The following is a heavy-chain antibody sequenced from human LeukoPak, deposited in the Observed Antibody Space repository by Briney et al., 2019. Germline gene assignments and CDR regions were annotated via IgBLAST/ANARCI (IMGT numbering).Heavy chain of an antibody. D-gene: IGHD3-22*01. CDR3: TTGGPYYDTSGYYF. CDR1: GFTVSSNY. CDR2: IYSGGST. Sequence: PGGSLSLSCAASGFTVSSNYMSWVRQAPGKGLEWVSVIYSGGSTYYADSVKGRFTISRDNSKNTLYLQMNSLRAEDTAVYYCTTGGPYYDTSGYYFWGQGTLVTVSS. J-gene: IGHJ4*02. V-gene: IGHV3-53*05.